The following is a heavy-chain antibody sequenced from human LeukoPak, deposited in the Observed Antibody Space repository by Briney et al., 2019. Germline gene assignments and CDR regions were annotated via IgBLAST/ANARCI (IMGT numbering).Heavy chain of an antibody. V-gene: IGHV3-48*04. CDR2: ISTTGTTI. CDR3: ARRYCSSTSCLLDY. D-gene: IGHD2-2*01. J-gene: IGHJ4*02. Sequence: PGGSLRLSCAASGFTFSSYGMNWVRQAPGKGLEWLSHISTTGTTIYYAESLKGRFTISRDNAKNSLWLQMNSLRAEDTAVYYCARRYCSSTSCLLDYWGQGTLVTVSS. CDR1: GFTFSSYG.